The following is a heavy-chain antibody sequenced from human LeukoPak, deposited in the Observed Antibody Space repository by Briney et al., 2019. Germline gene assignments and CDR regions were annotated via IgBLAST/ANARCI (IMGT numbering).Heavy chain of an antibody. D-gene: IGHD1-26*01. CDR1: GFTFSDYY. Sequence: GGSLGLSCAASGFTFSDYYMSWIRQAPGKGLEWVSYISSSGSTIYYADSVKGRFTISRDNAKNSLYLQMNSLRAEDTAVYYRARLGSYYPYYYYMDVWGKGTTVTISS. V-gene: IGHV3-11*04. CDR3: ARLGSYYPYYYYMDV. CDR2: ISSSGSTI. J-gene: IGHJ6*03.